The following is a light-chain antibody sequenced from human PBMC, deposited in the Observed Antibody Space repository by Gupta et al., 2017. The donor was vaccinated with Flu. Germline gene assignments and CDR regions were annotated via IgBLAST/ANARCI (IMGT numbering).Light chain of an antibody. CDR3: CSYAGSYTVV. CDR1: SSDVGCYNY. Sequence: QSALTQPRSVSVSPGQSVTISCTGTSSDVGCYNYVSWYQQHPGKDPKLMISDVSKRPSGVPDRFSGCKYGKTASLTISGLQDGDEADYYCCSYAGSYTVVFGGGTKLTVL. CDR2: DVS. V-gene: IGLV2-11*01. J-gene: IGLJ2*01.